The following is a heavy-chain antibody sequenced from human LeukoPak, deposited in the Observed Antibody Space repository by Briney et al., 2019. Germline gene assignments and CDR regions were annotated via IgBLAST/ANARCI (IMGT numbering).Heavy chain of an antibody. D-gene: IGHD6-19*01. CDR3: AKDQNDLYSSGWYGVFGY. Sequence: GGSLRLSCAASGFTFSSYGMHWVRQAPGKGLEWVAFIRYDGSNKYYADSVKGRFTISRDNSKNTLYLQMNSLRAEDTAVYYCAKDQNDLYSSGWYGVFGYWGQGTLVTVSS. CDR2: IRYDGSNK. CDR1: GFTFSSYG. J-gene: IGHJ4*02. V-gene: IGHV3-30*02.